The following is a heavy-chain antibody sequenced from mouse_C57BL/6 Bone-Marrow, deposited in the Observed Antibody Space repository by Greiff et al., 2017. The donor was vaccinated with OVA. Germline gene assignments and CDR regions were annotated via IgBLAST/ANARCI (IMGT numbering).Heavy chain of an antibody. CDR2: ISNGGGST. D-gene: IGHD1-2*01. V-gene: IGHV5-12*01. CDR3: ARADYGTDYYAMDY. J-gene: IGHJ4*01. Sequence: EVHLVESGGGLVQPGGSLKLSCAASGFTFSDYYMYWVRQTPEKRLEWVAYISNGGGSTYYPDTVKGRFTISRDNAKNTLYLQMSRLKSEDTAMYYCARADYGTDYYAMDYWGQGTSVTVSS. CDR1: GFTFSDYY.